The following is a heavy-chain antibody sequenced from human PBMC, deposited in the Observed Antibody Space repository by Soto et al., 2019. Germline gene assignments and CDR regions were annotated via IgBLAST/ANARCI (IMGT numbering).Heavy chain of an antibody. CDR2: IVPSFGMA. V-gene: IGHV1-69*12. D-gene: IGHD6-6*01. Sequence: QVQLVQSGAEVKKPGSSVRVSCKTSGGNFKNYGLSWVRQAPGRGLEWMGGIVPSFGMANYGQTFQGRVTITADESTATVYMELSSLNSEDTAIYYSARDIAALGFHFWGQGTLVTVSS. J-gene: IGHJ4*02. CDR3: ARDIAALGFHF. CDR1: GGNFKNYG.